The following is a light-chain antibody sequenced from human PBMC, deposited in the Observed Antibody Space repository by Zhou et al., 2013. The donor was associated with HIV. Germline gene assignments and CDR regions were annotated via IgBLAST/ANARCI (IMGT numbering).Light chain of an antibody. CDR2: EVS. CDR1: SSDVGSYNL. V-gene: IGLV2-23*02. J-gene: IGLJ1*01. CDR3: CSYAGSVSYV. Sequence: QSALTQPASVSGSPGQSITMSCTGTSSDVGSYNLVSWYQQRPGKAPKLMIYEVSKRPSGVSNRFSGSKSGNTASLTISGLQAEDEADYYCCSYAGSVSYVFGTGTKVTV.